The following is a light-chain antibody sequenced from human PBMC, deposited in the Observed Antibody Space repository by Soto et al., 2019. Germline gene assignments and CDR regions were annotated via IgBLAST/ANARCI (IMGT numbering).Light chain of an antibody. CDR1: HNVGNH. CDR2: RAT. CDR3: QQTHLSPPT. J-gene: IGKJ1*01. V-gene: IGKV1-39*01. Sequence: DIQVTQSPSSLSASVGDRVTITCRASHNVGNHLNWYQQKPGQAPKMLFSRATTLQTGVPSGFSASGSGTECTLTISSLQPEDFATYYCQQTHLSPPTFGQGTKVEVE.